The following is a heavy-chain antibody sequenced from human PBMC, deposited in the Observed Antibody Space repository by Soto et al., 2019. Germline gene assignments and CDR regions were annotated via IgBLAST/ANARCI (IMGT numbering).Heavy chain of an antibody. Sequence: SETLSLTCAVYGGSFSGYYWSWIRQPPGKGLEWIGEINHSGSTNYSPSLKSRVTISVDTSKNQFSLKLSSVTAADTAVYYCARLTAIYRYYYYYMDVWGKGTTVTVSS. CDR3: ARLTAIYRYYYYYMDV. D-gene: IGHD2-2*02. CDR2: INHSGST. J-gene: IGHJ6*03. V-gene: IGHV4-34*01. CDR1: GGSFSGYY.